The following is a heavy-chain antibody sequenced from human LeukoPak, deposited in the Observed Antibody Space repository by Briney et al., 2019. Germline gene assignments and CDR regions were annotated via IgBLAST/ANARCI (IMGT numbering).Heavy chain of an antibody. CDR1: GGSISSSSYY. J-gene: IGHJ4*02. CDR3: ARQGWELLRPSDY. CDR2: IYYSGST. D-gene: IGHD1-26*01. V-gene: IGHV4-39*01. Sequence: TSETLSLTCTVSGGSISSSSYYWGWIRQPPGKGLEWIGSIYYSGSTYYNPSLKSRVTISVDTSKNQFSLKLSSVTAADTAVYYCARQGWELLRPSDYWGQGTLVTVSS.